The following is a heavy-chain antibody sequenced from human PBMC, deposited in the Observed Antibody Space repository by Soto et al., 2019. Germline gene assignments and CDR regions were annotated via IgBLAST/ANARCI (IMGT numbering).Heavy chain of an antibody. V-gene: IGHV4-4*07. CDR3: VRGTFCGSDCHFAY. CDR1: GGSVSDYY. Sequence: PSETLSLTCTVYGGSVSDYYWSWVRQPAGKGLEWIGRIRPGGNTNYSPSLMSRVTMSVDTSRNQFSLKLTSVTAADTAVYYCVRGTFCGSDCHFAYWGQGALVTVSS. J-gene: IGHJ4*02. CDR2: IRPGGNT. D-gene: IGHD2-21*02.